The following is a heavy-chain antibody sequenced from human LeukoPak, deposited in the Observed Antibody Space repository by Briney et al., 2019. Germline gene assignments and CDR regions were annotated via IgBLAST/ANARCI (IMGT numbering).Heavy chain of an antibody. D-gene: IGHD2/OR15-2a*01. J-gene: IGHJ4*02. CDR3: AREFSGFDY. V-gene: IGHV3-23*01. CDR1: GITFSSYA. CDR2: IGENGVRT. Sequence: PGGSLRLSCAASGITFSSYAMSWVRQGPGKGLEWVSTIGENGVRTYYTDSVKGRFTISRDNAKNSLYLQMNSLRAEDTGVYYCAREFSGFDYWGRGTAVTVSS.